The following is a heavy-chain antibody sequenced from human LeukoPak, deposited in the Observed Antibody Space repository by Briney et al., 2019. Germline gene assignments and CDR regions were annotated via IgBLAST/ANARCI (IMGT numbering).Heavy chain of an antibody. CDR3: AKDSSSWYYFDY. V-gene: IGHV3-23*01. D-gene: IGHD6-13*01. J-gene: IGHJ4*02. CDR1: GWTFSNYP. Sequence: GGSLRLSCPASGWTFSNYPMSWVGQAPGKGLAGVSDISGSGGSTYYADSVKGRFTISRDNSRNTLYLQMNSLRAEDTAVYYCAKDSSSWYYFDYWGQGTLVTVSS. CDR2: ISGSGGST.